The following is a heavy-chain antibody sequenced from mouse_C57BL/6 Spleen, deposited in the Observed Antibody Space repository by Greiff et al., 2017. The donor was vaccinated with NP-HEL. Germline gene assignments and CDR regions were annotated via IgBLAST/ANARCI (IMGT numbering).Heavy chain of an antibody. CDR1: GYAFTNYL. CDR2: INPGSGGT. Sequence: QVQLKESGAELVRPGTSVKVSCKASGYAFTNYLIEWVKQRPGQGLEWIGVINPGSGGTNYNEKFKGKATLTADKSSSTAYMQLSSLTSEDSAVYFCARDYYGSSYWYFDGWGTGTTVTVSS. V-gene: IGHV1-54*01. CDR3: ARDYYGSSYWYFDG. J-gene: IGHJ1*03. D-gene: IGHD1-1*01.